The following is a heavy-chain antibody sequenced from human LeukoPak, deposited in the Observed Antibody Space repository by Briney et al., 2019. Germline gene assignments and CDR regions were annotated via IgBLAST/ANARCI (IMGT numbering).Heavy chain of an antibody. CDR2: INPSGGST. J-gene: IGHJ4*02. D-gene: IGHD4/OR15-4a*01. CDR1: GYTFTSYY. Sequence: ASVKVSCKASGYTFTSYYMHWVRQAPGQGLEWMGIINPSGGSTSYAQKFQGRVTMTRDTSTSTVYMELSSLRSEDTAVYYCARTTTPGAANRAFDYWGQGTLVTVSS. CDR3: ARTTTPGAANRAFDY. V-gene: IGHV1-46*03.